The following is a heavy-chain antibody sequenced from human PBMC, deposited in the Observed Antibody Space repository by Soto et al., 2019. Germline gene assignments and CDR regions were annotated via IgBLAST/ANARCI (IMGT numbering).Heavy chain of an antibody. CDR3: ARRLKGRYESSGYPKRQYFGMDV. CDR1: GYTFTNYW. J-gene: IGHJ6*02. V-gene: IGHV5-10-1*01. CDR2: IDPNDSYT. D-gene: IGHD3-22*01. Sequence: GESLKISCKGSGYTFTNYWINWVRQVPGKGLEWVGRIDPNDSYTNYGPSFQGHVTISTDKSISSAYLQWSSLKASDTATYYCARRLKGRYESSGYPKRQYFGMDVWGQGTTVTAP.